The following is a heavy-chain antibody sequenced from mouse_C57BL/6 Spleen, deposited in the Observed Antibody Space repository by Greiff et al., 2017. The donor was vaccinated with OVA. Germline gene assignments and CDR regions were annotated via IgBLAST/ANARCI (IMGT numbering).Heavy chain of an antibody. CDR1: GFNIKDYY. V-gene: IGHV14-2*01. D-gene: IGHD2-1*01. Sequence: EVQLQESGAELVKPGASVKLSCTASGFNIKDYYMHWVKQRTEQGLAWIGRIDPEDGETKYAPKFQGKATITADTSSNTAYLQLSSLTSEDTAGYDCARENYGNRLTARFDYWGQGTTLTVSS. CDR3: ARENYGNRLTARFDY. CDR2: IDPEDGET. J-gene: IGHJ2*01.